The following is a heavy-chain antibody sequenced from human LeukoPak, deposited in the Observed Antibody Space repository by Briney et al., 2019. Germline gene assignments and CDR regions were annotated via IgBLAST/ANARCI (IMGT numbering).Heavy chain of an antibody. J-gene: IGHJ4*02. CDR1: GGTFSSYA. V-gene: IGHV1-69*05. Sequence: SVKVSCKASGGTFSSYAISWVRQAPGQGLEWMGGIIPIFGTANYAQKFQGRVTITTDESTSTAYMELSSLRPEDTAVYYCARDRYSITIFGVVTAYYFDYWGQGTLVTVSS. CDR2: IIPIFGTA. D-gene: IGHD3-3*01. CDR3: ARDRYSITIFGVVTAYYFDY.